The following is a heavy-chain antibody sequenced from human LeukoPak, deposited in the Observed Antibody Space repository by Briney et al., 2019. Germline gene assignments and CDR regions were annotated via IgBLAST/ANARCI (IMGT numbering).Heavy chain of an antibody. V-gene: IGHV4-34*01. CDR2: INHSGST. CDR3: ARVTGYTIEDYFDY. Sequence: SETLSLTCAVYGGSFSGYYWSWIRQPPGKGLEWIGEINHSGSTNYNPSLKSRVTISVDTSRNQFSLKLSSVTAADTAVYYCARVTGYTIEDYFDYWGQGTLVTVSS. D-gene: IGHD3-9*01. J-gene: IGHJ4*02. CDR1: GGSFSGYY.